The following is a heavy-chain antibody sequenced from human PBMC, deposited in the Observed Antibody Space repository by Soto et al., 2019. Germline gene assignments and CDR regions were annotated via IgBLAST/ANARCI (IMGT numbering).Heavy chain of an antibody. CDR1: GFTFRGDA. J-gene: IGHJ4*02. CDR3: ARSEMTYNWND. V-gene: IGHV3-23*01. D-gene: IGHD1-20*01. Sequence: GGSLRLSCAASGFTFRGDAMSWVRQAPGKGLEWVSSVSGSGEMTHYAESVKGRFTISRDNSKDTLFLQMESPRAEDTAVYYCARSEMTYNWNDWGQGTRVTVSS. CDR2: VSGSGEMT.